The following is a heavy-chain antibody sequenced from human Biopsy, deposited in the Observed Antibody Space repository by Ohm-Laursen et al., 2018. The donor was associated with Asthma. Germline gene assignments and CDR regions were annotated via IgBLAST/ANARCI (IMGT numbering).Heavy chain of an antibody. J-gene: IGHJ6*02. CDR2: ISSSGSTT. CDR1: GFTFSDYY. D-gene: IGHD6-25*01. V-gene: IGHV3-11*01. Sequence: SLRLSCSASGFTFSDYYMRWVRQAPGKGLEWVSSISSSGSTTYPAESVKGRFTISRDNAQKSLFLQMGSLRAEDTAIYYCARVFESSEWGPFYHFGLDVWGQGTTVAVSS. CDR3: ARVFESSEWGPFYHFGLDV.